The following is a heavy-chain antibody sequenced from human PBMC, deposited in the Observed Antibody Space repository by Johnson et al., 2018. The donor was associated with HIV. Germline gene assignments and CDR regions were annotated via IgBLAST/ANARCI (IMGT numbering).Heavy chain of an antibody. Sequence: VQLVESGGGLVQPGGSLRLSCAASGFTLSDHYMDWVRQAAGKGLEWVGRTKNKANSYTTEYAASVKGRFTISRDDSKNSLYLQMNSLRAEDTAVYYCAKDRSMDDAFDVWGQGTMVTVSS. D-gene: IGHD1-26*01. J-gene: IGHJ3*01. CDR3: AKDRSMDDAFDV. V-gene: IGHV3-72*01. CDR1: GFTLSDHY. CDR2: TKNKANSYTT.